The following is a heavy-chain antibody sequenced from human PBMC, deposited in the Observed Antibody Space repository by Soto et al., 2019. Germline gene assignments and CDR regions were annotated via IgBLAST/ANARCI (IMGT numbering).Heavy chain of an antibody. Sequence: PSETLSLTCAVYCGSFTGDYRSWIRQPPGKGLEWIGEVNDSGSTNFNPSLKSRVTISVDTSKKQFTLKLTSVTAADTAVYYCAIDSATSYFGMDVWGHGTTVTVSS. CDR3: AIDSATSYFGMDV. V-gene: IGHV4-34*01. J-gene: IGHJ6*02. D-gene: IGHD1-26*01. CDR1: CGSFTGDY. CDR2: VNDSGST.